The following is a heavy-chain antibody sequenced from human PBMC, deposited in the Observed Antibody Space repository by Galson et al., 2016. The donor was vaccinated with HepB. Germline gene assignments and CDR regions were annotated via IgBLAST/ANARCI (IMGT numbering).Heavy chain of an antibody. V-gene: IGHV3-30-3*01. CDR1: GFSFRNYA. D-gene: IGHD3-10*01. CDR2: LSYDETKT. J-gene: IGHJ4*02. Sequence: SLRLSCAASGFSFRNYAMHWVRQAPGKGLDWVAVLSYDETKTYYADSVKGRFTVSRDNSKYTLYLQMNSLRAGDTAVYYCTREYDGGSGGLDYWGQGALVAVSS. CDR3: TREYDGGSGGLDY.